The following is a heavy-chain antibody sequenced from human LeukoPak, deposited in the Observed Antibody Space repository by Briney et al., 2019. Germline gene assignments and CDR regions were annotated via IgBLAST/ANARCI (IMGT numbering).Heavy chain of an antibody. CDR3: ARDFTPVMYCSSTSCLGWFDP. CDR2: IIPIFGTA. CDR1: GGTFSSYA. Sequence: ASVKVSCKASGGTFSSYAISWVRQAPGQGLEGMGGIIPIFGTANYAQKFQGRVTITADESTSTAYMELSSLRSDDTAVYYCARDFTPVMYCSSTSCLGWFDPWGQGTLVTVSS. D-gene: IGHD2-2*01. V-gene: IGHV1-69*13. J-gene: IGHJ5*02.